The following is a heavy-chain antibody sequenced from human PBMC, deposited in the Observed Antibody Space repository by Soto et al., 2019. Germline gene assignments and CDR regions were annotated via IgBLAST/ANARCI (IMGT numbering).Heavy chain of an antibody. Sequence: SETLSLTCTVSGGSISSGDYYWSWIRQPPGKGLEWIGYIYYSGSTYYNPSLKSRVTISVDTSKNQFSLKLSSVTAAGTAVYYCARDGPPPYYYYGMDVWGQGTTVTVSS. CDR1: GGSISSGDYY. CDR2: IYYSGST. V-gene: IGHV4-30-4*01. CDR3: ARDGPPPYYYYGMDV. J-gene: IGHJ6*02.